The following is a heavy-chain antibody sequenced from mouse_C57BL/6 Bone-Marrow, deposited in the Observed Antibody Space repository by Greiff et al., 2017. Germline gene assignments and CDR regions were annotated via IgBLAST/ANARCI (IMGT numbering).Heavy chain of an antibody. CDR3: ASAFITTVVAHWYFDV. Sequence: QVQLQQSGAELVKPGASVKLSCKASGYTFTSYWMHWVKQRPGRGLEWIGRIDPNSGGTKYNEKFKSKATLTVDKPSSTAYMQLSSLTSEDSAVYYCASAFITTVVAHWYFDVWGTGTTVTVSS. D-gene: IGHD1-1*01. CDR1: GYTFTSYW. V-gene: IGHV1-72*01. CDR2: IDPNSGGT. J-gene: IGHJ1*03.